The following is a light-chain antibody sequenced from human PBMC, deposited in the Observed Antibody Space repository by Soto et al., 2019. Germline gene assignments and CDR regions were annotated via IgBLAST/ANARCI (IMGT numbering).Light chain of an antibody. J-gene: IGLJ1*01. CDR1: SSDVGGYNY. Sequence: QSVLTQPASVSGSPGQSITISCTGTSSDVGGYNYVSWYQQHPGKAPKLMIYDVSNRPSGVSNRFSGSKSGNTASLTISGLKAEDGFFYYCGSNTSCSPNNYVFGTGTKVPVL. CDR3: GSNTSCSPNNYV. CDR2: DVS. V-gene: IGLV2-14*01.